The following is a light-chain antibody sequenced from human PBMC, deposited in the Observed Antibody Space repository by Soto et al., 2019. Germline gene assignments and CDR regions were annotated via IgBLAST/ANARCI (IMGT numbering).Light chain of an antibody. CDR3: QQYNNWPV. J-gene: IGKJ1*01. CDR1: QSVSSN. Sequence: EIVMTQSPATLSVSPGERATLSCRASQSVSSNLAWYQQKPGQAPRLLIYGASTRATDVPARFSGSGSGTEFTLTISSLQSEDFAVYYCQQYNNWPVFGQGTKVDIK. CDR2: GAS. V-gene: IGKV3-15*01.